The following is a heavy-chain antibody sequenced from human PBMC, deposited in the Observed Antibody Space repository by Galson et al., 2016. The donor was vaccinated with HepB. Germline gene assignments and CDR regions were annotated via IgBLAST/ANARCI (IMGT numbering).Heavy chain of an antibody. Sequence: SLRLSCAASGFTFSGYTMNWVRQTPEKGLEWVSSITSSSGYIYYADSLKGRFTISRDNAKNSLYLQMNSLRAEDTAVYYCARSGANSVYGGRVIEYYYYYGMDVWGQGTTATVSS. J-gene: IGHJ6*02. D-gene: IGHD2-8*01. CDR3: ARSGANSVYGGRVIEYYYYYGMDV. V-gene: IGHV3-21*01. CDR2: ITSSSGYI. CDR1: GFTFSGYT.